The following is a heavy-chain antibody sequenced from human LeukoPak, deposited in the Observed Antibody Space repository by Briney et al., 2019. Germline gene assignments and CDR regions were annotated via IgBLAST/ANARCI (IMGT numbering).Heavy chain of an antibody. CDR2: IKQDGSEK. CDR3: ARRYYYDSSGYYAEPVDAFDI. D-gene: IGHD3-22*01. J-gene: IGHJ3*02. Sequence: PGGSLRLSCAASGFTFSSYWMSWVRQAPGKGLEWVANIKQDGSEKYYVDSVKGRFTISRDNAKNSLYLQMNSLRAEDTAVYYCARRYYYDSSGYYAEPVDAFDIWGQGTMVTVSS. CDR1: GFTFSSYW. V-gene: IGHV3-7*01.